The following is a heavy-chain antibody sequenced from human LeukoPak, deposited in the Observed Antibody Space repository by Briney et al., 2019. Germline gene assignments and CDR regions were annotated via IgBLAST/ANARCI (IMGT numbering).Heavy chain of an antibody. CDR1: GGSISSSSYY. J-gene: IGHJ3*02. V-gene: IGHV4-39*01. CDR2: IYYSGST. Sequence: SETLSLTCTVSGGSISSSSYYWCWIRQPPGKGLERRGSIYYSGSTYYNPSLKSRVTVPVDPSKNQFSLKLSSVTAADKALYYCARQGVGATAFDIWGQGTMVTVSS. CDR3: ARQGVGATAFDI. D-gene: IGHD1-26*01.